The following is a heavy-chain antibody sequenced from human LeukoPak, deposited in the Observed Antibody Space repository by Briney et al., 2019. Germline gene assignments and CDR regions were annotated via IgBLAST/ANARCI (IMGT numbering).Heavy chain of an antibody. Sequence: SETLSLTCAVSGGSISSYHWSWVRHPPGKGLEWIGYIYYSGSTNYNPSLKSRVTISVDTSKNQFSLKLGSVTAADTAVYYCARLAVCGGDCFAFDIWGQGTMVTVSS. V-gene: IGHV4-59*01. D-gene: IGHD2-21*02. CDR1: GGSISSYH. CDR2: IYYSGST. J-gene: IGHJ3*02. CDR3: ARLAVCGGDCFAFDI.